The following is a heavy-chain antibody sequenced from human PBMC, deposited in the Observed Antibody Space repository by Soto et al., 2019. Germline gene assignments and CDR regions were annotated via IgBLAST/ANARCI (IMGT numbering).Heavy chain of an antibody. D-gene: IGHD6-13*01. CDR1: GGSFSGYY. CDR3: ARLQIAAAETYYYYGRDV. Sequence: SSETLSLTCAVYGGSFSGYYWSWIRQPPGKGLEWIGEIDHSGSTNYNPSLKSRVTISVDTSKNQFSLQLSSVTAADTALYYFARLQIAAAETYYYYGRDVGGQGTPVTVSS. V-gene: IGHV4-34*01. J-gene: IGHJ6*02. CDR2: IDHSGST.